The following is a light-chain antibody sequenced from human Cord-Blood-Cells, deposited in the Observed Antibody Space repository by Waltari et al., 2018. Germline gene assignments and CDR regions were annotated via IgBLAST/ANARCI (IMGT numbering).Light chain of an antibody. CDR3: QQSYSTPLT. Sequence: DIQMNQSPSSLSASVGDRVPITCRASQSISSYLNWYQQKPGKAPKLLIYAASSLQSGVPSRFSGSGSGTDVTLTISSLQPVDFATYYCQQSYSTPLTFGGGTKVEIK. J-gene: IGKJ4*01. CDR2: AAS. V-gene: IGKV1-39*01. CDR1: QSISSY.